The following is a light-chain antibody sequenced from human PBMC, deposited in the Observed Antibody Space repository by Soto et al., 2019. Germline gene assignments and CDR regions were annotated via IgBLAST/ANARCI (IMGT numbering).Light chain of an antibody. J-gene: IGKJ4*01. Sequence: EIVLTQSPGTLPLSPGERATLSCRASQRVSSSYLAWYQQKPGQAPRLLIYGASSRATGIPDRFSGSGSGTDSTLTISRLEPEDFAVYYCQQYGSSLPLTFGGGTKVEIK. V-gene: IGKV3-20*01. CDR2: GAS. CDR1: QRVSSSY. CDR3: QQYGSSLPLT.